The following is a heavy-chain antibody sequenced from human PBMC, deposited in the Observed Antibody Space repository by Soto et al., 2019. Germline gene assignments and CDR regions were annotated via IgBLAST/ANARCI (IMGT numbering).Heavy chain of an antibody. D-gene: IGHD6-13*01. CDR3: AGSFYSSSWGGTQFSMDV. Sequence: AVKVSCKATGGTFSSYSISWVGQAPGGGLEWIGEIIPIFGPANYAQKFQGRVTITADESTSTAYIELSSLRSEDTAVYYCAGSFYSSSWGGTQFSMDVWGQGTTVTVSS. CDR2: IIPIFGPA. CDR1: GGTFSSYS. V-gene: IGHV1-69*13. J-gene: IGHJ6*02.